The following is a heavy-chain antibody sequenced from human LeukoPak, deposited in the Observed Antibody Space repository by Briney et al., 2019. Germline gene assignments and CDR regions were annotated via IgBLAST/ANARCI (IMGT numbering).Heavy chain of an antibody. V-gene: IGHV3-30-3*01. CDR3: ARAGYYLSPYFFDY. CDR1: GFTFSTYT. CDR2: ISFDGSNT. Sequence: GGSLRLSCAASGFTFSTYTMHWVRQAPGKGLEWVSFISFDGSNTYYADSVKGRFTISRDNSKNTLYLQMNSLRAEDTAVYYCARAGYYLSPYFFDYWGQGTLVTVSS. J-gene: IGHJ4*02. D-gene: IGHD3-3*01.